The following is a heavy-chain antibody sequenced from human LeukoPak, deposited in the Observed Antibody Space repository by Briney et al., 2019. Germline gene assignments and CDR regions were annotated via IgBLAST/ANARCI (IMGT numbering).Heavy chain of an antibody. CDR2: IKQDGSEK. Sequence: PGGSLRLSCAVSGFTFSSYWMSWVRQAPGKGLEWVANIKQDGSEKYYVDSVKGRFTISRDNAKNSLYLQMNSLRAEDTAVYYCAAEENYPENFDYWGQGTLVTVSS. CDR1: GFTFSSYW. J-gene: IGHJ4*02. CDR3: AAEENYPENFDY. D-gene: IGHD1-7*01. V-gene: IGHV3-7*01.